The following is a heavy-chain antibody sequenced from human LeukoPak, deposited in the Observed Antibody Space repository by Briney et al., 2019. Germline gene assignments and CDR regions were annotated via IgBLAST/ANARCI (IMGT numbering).Heavy chain of an antibody. D-gene: IGHD3-22*01. CDR3: ARMDYYDSRDNWFDP. Sequence: APVKVSCKASGYTISSYDINWVRQATGQGLEWMGRMNPNSGNTGYAQKFQGRVTMTRNPSISTAYMELSSLTSEDTAVYYCARMDYYDSRDNWFDPWGQGTLVTVSS. CDR2: MNPNSGNT. V-gene: IGHV1-8*01. J-gene: IGHJ5*02. CDR1: GYTISSYD.